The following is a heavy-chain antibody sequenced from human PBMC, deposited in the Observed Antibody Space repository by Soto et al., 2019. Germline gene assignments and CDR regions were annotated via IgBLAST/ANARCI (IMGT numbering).Heavy chain of an antibody. Sequence: GGSLRLCCAASGFTFSSYGMHWVRQAPGKGLEWVAVISYDGSNKYYADSVKGRFTISRDNSKNTLYLQMNSLRAEDTAVYYCAKAYYWNLRPLDYWGQGTLVTVSS. D-gene: IGHD1-1*01. CDR2: ISYDGSNK. V-gene: IGHV3-30*18. CDR1: GFTFSSYG. CDR3: AKAYYWNLRPLDY. J-gene: IGHJ4*02.